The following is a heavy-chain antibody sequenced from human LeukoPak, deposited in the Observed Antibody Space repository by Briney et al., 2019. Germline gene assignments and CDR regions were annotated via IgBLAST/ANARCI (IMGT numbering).Heavy chain of an antibody. J-gene: IGHJ5*02. V-gene: IGHV1-18*01. Sequence: GASVKVSCKASGYTFTSNDISWVRQAPGQGLEWMGYITTYNGNTNYAQKLQGRVTLTTDTSTGTAYMELRSLTSDDTAMYFCARGGSSFGFGSWGQGTLVTVSS. CDR1: GYTFTSND. CDR2: ITTYNGNT. CDR3: ARGGSSFGFGS. D-gene: IGHD5-18*01.